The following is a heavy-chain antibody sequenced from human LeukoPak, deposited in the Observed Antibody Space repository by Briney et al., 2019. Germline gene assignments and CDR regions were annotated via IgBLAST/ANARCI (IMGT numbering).Heavy chain of an antibody. J-gene: IGHJ4*02. D-gene: IGHD2-15*01. Sequence: GGSLRLSCAASGFTFCTFWVSCVRQAPGKGLEWVANIKQDGSEKYYVDSVKGRFTISRDNAKNSLYLQVNSLRAEDTAVYYCFGGDSWGQGTLVTVSS. CDR2: IKQDGSEK. V-gene: IGHV3-7*03. CDR1: GFTFCTFW. CDR3: FGGDS.